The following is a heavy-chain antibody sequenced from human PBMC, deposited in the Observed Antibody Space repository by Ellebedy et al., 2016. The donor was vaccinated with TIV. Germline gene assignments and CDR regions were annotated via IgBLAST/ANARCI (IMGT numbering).Heavy chain of an antibody. Sequence: MPSETLSLTCTVSGGSISSNYWDWIRQPPGKGLEWIGYIYNSVITNYNPSLKSRITISVNMSKTQFSLKLNSVTAADTAVYYCARRHNSDWYYYGMDVWGQGTTVAVSS. CDR3: ARRHNSDWYYYGMDV. J-gene: IGHJ6*02. CDR2: IYNSVIT. CDR1: GGSISSNY. D-gene: IGHD6-19*01. V-gene: IGHV4-59*12.